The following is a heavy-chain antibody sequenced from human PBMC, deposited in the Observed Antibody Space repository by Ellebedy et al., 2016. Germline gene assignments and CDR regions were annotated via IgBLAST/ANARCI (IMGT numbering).Heavy chain of an antibody. J-gene: IGHJ6*02. CDR2: INWNGGST. Sequence: GESLKISXAASGFTFDDYGMSWVRQAPGKGLEWVSGINWNGGSTGYADSVKGRFTISRDNAKNSLYLQMNSLRVEDTALYYCAREGGPTYGDYYYYGMDVWGQGTTVTVSS. V-gene: IGHV3-20*04. D-gene: IGHD4-17*01. CDR3: AREGGPTYGDYYYYGMDV. CDR1: GFTFDDYG.